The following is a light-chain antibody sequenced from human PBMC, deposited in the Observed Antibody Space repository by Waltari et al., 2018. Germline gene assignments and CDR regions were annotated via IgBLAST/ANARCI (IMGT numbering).Light chain of an antibody. CDR1: NIGTYS. Sequence: SYVVTQPPSVSVAPGGTATIHCGGGNIGTYSLHWYQQKAGQAPVLVIFYDRDRPSGIPDRFSGSNSGNTATLTISRVEAGDEARYYCHVWHPHVDPGVFGTGTEVTVL. V-gene: IGLV3-21*04. J-gene: IGLJ1*01. CDR3: HVWHPHVDPGV. CDR2: YDR.